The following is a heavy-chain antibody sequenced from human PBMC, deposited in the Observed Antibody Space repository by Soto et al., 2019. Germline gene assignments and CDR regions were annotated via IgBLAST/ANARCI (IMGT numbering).Heavy chain of an antibody. J-gene: IGHJ6*02. CDR1: GFTFSSYG. CDR2: ISYDGSNK. CDR3: AKDTYCSGGSCYSLRGDYYGMDV. Sequence: GGSLRLSCVASGFTFSSYGMHWVRQAPGKGLEWVAVISYDGSNKYYADSVKGRFTISRDNSKNTLYLQMNSLRAEDTAVYYCAKDTYCSGGSCYSLRGDYYGMDVWGQGTTVTVSS. D-gene: IGHD2-15*01. V-gene: IGHV3-30*18.